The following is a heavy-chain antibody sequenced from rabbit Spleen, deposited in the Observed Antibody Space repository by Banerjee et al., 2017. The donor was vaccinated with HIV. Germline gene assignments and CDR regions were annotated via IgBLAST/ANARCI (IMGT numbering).Heavy chain of an antibody. J-gene: IGHJ3*01. Sequence: QEQLVESGGGLVKPEGSLKLSCTASGFSFSNKAVMCWVRQAPGKGLEWIACMDTGSSGFTYFASWAKGRFTISKTSSTTVTLQMTSLTAADTATYFCARDTSSSFSSYGMDLWGQGTLVTVS. V-gene: IGHV1S45*01. CDR1: GFSFSNKAV. CDR3: ARDTSSSFSSYGMDL. CDR2: MDTGSSGFT. D-gene: IGHD1-1*01.